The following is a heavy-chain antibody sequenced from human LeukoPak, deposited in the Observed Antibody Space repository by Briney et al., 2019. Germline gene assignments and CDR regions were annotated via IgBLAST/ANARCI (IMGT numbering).Heavy chain of an antibody. CDR2: INDSGENT. V-gene: IGHV3-23*01. Sequence: GGTLRLSCAASGFTLSSYAMSWVRQASGKGLEWVTGINDSGENTYYADSEKGGITISRENKKNTLNLQMNSLRAEDTAVYYCARDRVLAYWGQGTLITVSS. J-gene: IGHJ4*02. D-gene: IGHD2-8*01. CDR3: ARDRVLAY. CDR1: GFTLSSYA.